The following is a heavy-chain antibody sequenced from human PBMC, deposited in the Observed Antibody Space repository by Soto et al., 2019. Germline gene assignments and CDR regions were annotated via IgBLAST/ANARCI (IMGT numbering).Heavy chain of an antibody. Sequence: GGSLRLSCAASGFTFSSYGMHWVRQAPGKGLEWVAVIWYDGSNKYYADSVKGRFTISRDNSKNTLYLQMNSLRAEDTAVYYCARERQSGYDHPHFDYWGQGTLVTVSS. CDR1: GFTFSSYG. CDR3: ARERQSGYDHPHFDY. V-gene: IGHV3-33*01. D-gene: IGHD5-12*01. CDR2: IWYDGSNK. J-gene: IGHJ4*02.